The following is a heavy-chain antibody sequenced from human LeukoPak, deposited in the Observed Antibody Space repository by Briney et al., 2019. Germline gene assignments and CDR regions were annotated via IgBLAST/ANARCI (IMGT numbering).Heavy chain of an antibody. CDR1: GGSISSSSYY. CDR3: ARDLGMWFGELPHFDY. V-gene: IGHV4-39*07. D-gene: IGHD3-10*01. Sequence: SETLSLTCTVSGGSISSSSYYWGWIRQPPGKGLEWIGSIYYTGSTYYSPSLKSRVTISIDTSKNQFSLRLNSVTAADTAVYYCARDLGMWFGELPHFDYWGRGSLVTVSS. J-gene: IGHJ4*02. CDR2: IYYTGST.